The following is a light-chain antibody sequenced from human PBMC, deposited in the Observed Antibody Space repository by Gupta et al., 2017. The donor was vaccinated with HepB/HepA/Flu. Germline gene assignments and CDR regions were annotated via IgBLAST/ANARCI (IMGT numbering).Light chain of an antibody. Sequence: PMSESPYSVFPSTGDRVTITCRASQGISSYLAWYQEKPGKAPKLLIYAASTLQSGVPSRFSGSGSGTDFTLTIGCLQSADFATFYCQEYFGYPRTFGGGTKRVIK. J-gene: IGKJ4*01. V-gene: IGKV1-8*01. CDR3: QEYFGYPRT. CDR1: QGISSY. CDR2: AAS.